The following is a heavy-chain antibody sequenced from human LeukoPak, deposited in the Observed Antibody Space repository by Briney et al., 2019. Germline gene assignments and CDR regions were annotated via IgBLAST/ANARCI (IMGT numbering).Heavy chain of an antibody. V-gene: IGHV4-34*01. CDR2: INHSGST. Sequence: PSETLSLTRAVYGGSLSGYYWSWVRQPPAKGLEWIGEINHSGSTNYNPSLKSRVTISVDTSKNQFSLKLSSVTAADTAVYYCARVPSGVVTDLYYFDYWGQGTLVTVSS. J-gene: IGHJ4*02. CDR1: GGSLSGYY. CDR3: ARVPSGVVTDLYYFDY. D-gene: IGHD3-3*01.